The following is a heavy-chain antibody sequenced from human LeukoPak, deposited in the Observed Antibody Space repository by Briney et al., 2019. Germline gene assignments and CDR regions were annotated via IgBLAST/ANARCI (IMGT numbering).Heavy chain of an antibody. J-gene: IGHJ4*02. CDR3: ARGFSGPNWGNRYYVH. V-gene: IGHV1-69*13. CDR2: IILIFGST. Sequence: SVKVSCKASGGALSGYAVTWVRLAPGQGLEWMGGIILIFGSTNYAPKFEGRLTITADESTNTVYMELSSLRSEDTAVYFCARGFSGPNWGNRYYVHWGQGTLVTVSS. D-gene: IGHD7-27*01. CDR1: GGALSGYA.